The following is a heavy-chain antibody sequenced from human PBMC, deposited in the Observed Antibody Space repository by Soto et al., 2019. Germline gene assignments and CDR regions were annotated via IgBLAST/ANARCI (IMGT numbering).Heavy chain of an antibody. CDR3: ARGDSTDCSNGVCSFFYNHDMDV. D-gene: IGHD2-8*01. V-gene: IGHV1-2*04. J-gene: IGHJ6*02. CDR1: GYSFTDYH. CDR2: INPKSGGT. Sequence: ASVKVSCKASGYSFTDYHIHWVRQAPGQGLEWLGRINPKSGGTSTAQKFQGWVTMTTDTSISTASMELTRLTSDDTAIYYCARGDSTDCSNGVCSFFYNHDMDVWGQGTTVTSP.